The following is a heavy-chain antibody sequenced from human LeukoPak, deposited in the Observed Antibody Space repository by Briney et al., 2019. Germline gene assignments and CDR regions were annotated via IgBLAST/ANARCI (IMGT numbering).Heavy chain of an antibody. CDR3: ARHDSFIPY. D-gene: IGHD5-18*01. Sequence: PGGSLRLSCAASGFIFSSYGMHWVRQAPGKGLEWVSGISDNEGRTYYTDSVKGRFTISRDNSKNTVYLQMNNLRADDTAVYFCARHDSFIPYWGQGTLVTVSS. J-gene: IGHJ4*02. CDR1: GFIFSSYG. V-gene: IGHV3-23*01. CDR2: ISDNEGRT.